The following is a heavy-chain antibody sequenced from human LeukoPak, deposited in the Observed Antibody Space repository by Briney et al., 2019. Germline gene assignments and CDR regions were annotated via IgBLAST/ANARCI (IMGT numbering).Heavy chain of an antibody. CDR3: ARVARGNYYHFDS. CDR1: GFIFSSDS. V-gene: IGHV3-48*04. Sequence: GGSLRLSCAASGFIFSSDSLTWVRQAPGKGLEWVSYISSSNEATSYADSVKGRFTSSRDYAQNSLYLQMNSLRAEDTAVYYCARVARGNYYHFDSWGQGTLVTVSS. D-gene: IGHD1-26*01. J-gene: IGHJ4*02. CDR2: ISSSNEAT.